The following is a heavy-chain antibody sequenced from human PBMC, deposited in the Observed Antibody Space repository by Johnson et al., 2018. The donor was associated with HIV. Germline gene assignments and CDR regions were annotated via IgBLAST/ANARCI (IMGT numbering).Heavy chain of an antibody. D-gene: IGHD3-22*01. Sequence: QVQLVESGGGVVQPGRSLRLSCAASGFTFRSYAMHWVRQAPGKGLEWVAFIRYDGSNKYYADSVKGRFTISRDNSKNTLYLQMNSLRAEDTAVYYCAREEGGYYDSSGYYYVGAFDIWGQGTMVTVSS. CDR3: AREEGGYYDSSGYYYVGAFDI. CDR1: GFTFRSYA. CDR2: IRYDGSNK. V-gene: IGHV3-33*08. J-gene: IGHJ3*02.